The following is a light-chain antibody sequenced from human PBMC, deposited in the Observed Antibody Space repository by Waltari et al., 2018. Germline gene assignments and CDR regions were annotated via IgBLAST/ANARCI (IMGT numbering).Light chain of an antibody. CDR1: QGINNH. CDR3: QQYKSYPHS. CDR2: DAS. Sequence: DIQLTQSPAFLAAFLRDRVTITCRASQGINNHLAWYQQIPGRAPKLLIYDASTLQSGVPSRFSGSGSGTEFSLTINGLQPDDFGTYYCQQYKSYPHSFGQGTKLDIK. J-gene: IGKJ2*03. V-gene: IGKV1-9*01.